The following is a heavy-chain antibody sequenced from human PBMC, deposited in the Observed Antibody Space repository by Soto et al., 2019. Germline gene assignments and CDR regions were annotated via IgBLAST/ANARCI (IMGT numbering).Heavy chain of an antibody. CDR3: AKTTTATHYYYGMDV. D-gene: IGHD1-1*01. CDR1: GYSFTTSW. J-gene: IGHJ6*02. Sequence: PGESLKISCKGSGYSFTTSWIAWVRQVPGKGLEWMGVIYPADSDTRYSPSFQGQVTLSADRSVSTAYLQWSSLNASNTAIYYCAKTTTATHYYYGMDVWGQGTTVTVSS. V-gene: IGHV5-51*01. CDR2: IYPADSDT.